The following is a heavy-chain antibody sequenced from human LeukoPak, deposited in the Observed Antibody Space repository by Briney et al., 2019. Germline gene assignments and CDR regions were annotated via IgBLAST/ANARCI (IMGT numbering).Heavy chain of an antibody. V-gene: IGHV4-4*07. CDR3: AREFDP. J-gene: IGHJ5*02. Sequence: SEALSLTCTVSGGSISSYYWSWIRQPARKGLEWIGRIYSSGSTNYNPSLKSRVTMSVDTSKHQFSLKLSSVTAADTAVYYCAREFDPWGQGTLVTVSS. CDR2: IYSSGST. CDR1: GGSISSYY.